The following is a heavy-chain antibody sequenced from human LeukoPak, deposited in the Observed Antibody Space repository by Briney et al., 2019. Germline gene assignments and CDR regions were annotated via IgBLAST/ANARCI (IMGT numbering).Heavy chain of an antibody. CDR3: ARKDYDTSGYFDLDY. Sequence: PGGSLRLSCAASGFTFSSYWMHWVRQAPGKGLVWVSRIDTDGSDTTYADSVKGRFTISRDNAKNTLYLQMNSLRVDDTAVYYCARKDYDTSGYFDLDYWGQGTLVTVSS. D-gene: IGHD3-22*01. V-gene: IGHV3-74*01. J-gene: IGHJ4*02. CDR2: IDTDGSDT. CDR1: GFTFSSYW.